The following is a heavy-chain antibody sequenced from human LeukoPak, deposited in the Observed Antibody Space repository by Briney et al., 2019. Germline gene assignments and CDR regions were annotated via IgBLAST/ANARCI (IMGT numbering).Heavy chain of an antibody. V-gene: IGHV4-59*08. D-gene: IGHD3-16*02. J-gene: IGHJ4*02. Sequence: PSETLSLTCTVSGGFITSYHWSWIRQPPGKGLEWIGYVSYRGSNNNNASLKSRVTMPVDSSKNQFALKLTSVTAADTAVYYCARVRGLGVITPYLDYWGQGILVTVSS. CDR1: GGFITSYH. CDR3: ARVRGLGVITPYLDY. CDR2: VSYRGSN.